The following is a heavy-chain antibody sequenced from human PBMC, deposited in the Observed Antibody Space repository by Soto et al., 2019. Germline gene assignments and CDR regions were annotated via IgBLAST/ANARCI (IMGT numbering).Heavy chain of an antibody. V-gene: IGHV3-66*01. D-gene: IGHD4-4*01. CDR2: IYSGDHT. Sequence: GGSLRLSCAASGFTLSSNYMTWVRQAPGKGLEWVSVIYSGDHTYYADSVKGRFTISRDTSNNTLYLQMNSLRAEDTAVYYCARDRNGLWFDPWGQGTLVTVSS. J-gene: IGHJ5*02. CDR1: GFTLSSNY. CDR3: ARDRNGLWFDP.